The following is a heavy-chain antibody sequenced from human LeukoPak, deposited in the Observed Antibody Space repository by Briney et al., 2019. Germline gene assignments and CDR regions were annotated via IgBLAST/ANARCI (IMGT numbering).Heavy chain of an antibody. Sequence: KPSGTLSLTCAVSGGSISSSNWWSWVRQPPGKGLEWIGEIYHSGSTNYNPSLKSRVTISVDTSKNQFSLKLSSVTAADTAVYYCARHAGYCSSTSCLNWFDPWGQGTLVTVSS. D-gene: IGHD2-2*01. V-gene: IGHV4-4*02. CDR3: ARHAGYCSSTSCLNWFDP. J-gene: IGHJ5*02. CDR2: IYHSGST. CDR1: GGSISSSNW.